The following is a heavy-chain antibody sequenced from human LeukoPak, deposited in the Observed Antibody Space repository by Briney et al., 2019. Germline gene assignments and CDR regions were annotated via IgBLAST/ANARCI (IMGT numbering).Heavy chain of an antibody. CDR1: GGTFSSYA. Sequence: SVKVSCKASGGTFSSYAISWVRQAPGQGLEWMGGIIPIFGTANYAQKFQGRATITADESTSTAYMELSSLRSEDTAVYYCASLGYSYGYYFDYWGQGTLVTVSS. D-gene: IGHD5-18*01. CDR2: IIPIFGTA. V-gene: IGHV1-69*13. J-gene: IGHJ4*02. CDR3: ASLGYSYGYYFDY.